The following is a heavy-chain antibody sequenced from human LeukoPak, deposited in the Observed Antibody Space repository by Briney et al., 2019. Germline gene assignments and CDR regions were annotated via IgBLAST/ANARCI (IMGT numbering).Heavy chain of an antibody. V-gene: IGHV1-18*01. J-gene: IGHJ3*02. D-gene: IGHD3-3*01. CDR3: ARGRSGAYYDFWSGSLPFDI. Sequence: GASVKVSCKXSGYTFTSYGISWVRQAPGQGLERMGRISAYNGNTNYSQKLQGRVTMTTDTSTSTAYMELRSLRSDDTAVYYCARGRSGAYYDFWSGSLPFDIWGQGTMVTVSS. CDR1: GYTFTSYG. CDR2: ISAYNGNT.